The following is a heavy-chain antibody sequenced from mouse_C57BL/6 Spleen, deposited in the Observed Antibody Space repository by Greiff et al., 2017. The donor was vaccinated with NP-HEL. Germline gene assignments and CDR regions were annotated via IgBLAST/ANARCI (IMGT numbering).Heavy chain of an antibody. CDR1: GYTFTSYW. J-gene: IGHJ3*01. D-gene: IGHD3-3*01. CDR2: IHPNSGIT. Sequence: VKLVESGAELVKPGASVKLSCKASGYTFTSYWMHWVKQRPGQGLEWIGIIHPNSGITNYTAKFKSKATLTVAKSSSTAYMQLSSLTSEDSAVYYWARAGLGQAWFAYWGQGTRVTVSA. CDR3: ARAGLGQAWFAY. V-gene: IGHV1-64*01.